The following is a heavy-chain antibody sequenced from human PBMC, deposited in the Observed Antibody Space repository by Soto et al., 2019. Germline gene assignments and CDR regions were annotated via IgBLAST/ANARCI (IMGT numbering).Heavy chain of an antibody. CDR3: ARRRAGTIDY. J-gene: IGHJ4*02. Sequence: SETLSLTCTVSGGSLSGYYWGWIRQPPGKGLEWIGSIYYSGSTYYNPSLKSRVTISVDTSKNQFSLKLSSVTTADTAVYYCARRRAGTIDYWGQGTLVTVSS. CDR1: GGSLSGYY. CDR2: IYYSGST. D-gene: IGHD6-19*01. V-gene: IGHV4-39*01.